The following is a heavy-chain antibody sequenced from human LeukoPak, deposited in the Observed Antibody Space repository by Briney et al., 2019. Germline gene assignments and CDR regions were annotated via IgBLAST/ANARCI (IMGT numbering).Heavy chain of an antibody. CDR2: IYSGGST. CDR3: ARATASRFDY. V-gene: IGHV3-53*01. D-gene: IGHD4-17*01. CDR1: GFTVSSNY. Sequence: PGGSLRLSCAASGFTVSSNYMTWVRQAPGKGLEWVSVIYSGGSTYCADSVKGRFTISRDNSKNTLYLQMNSLRAEDTAVYCARATASRFDYWGQGTLVTVSS. J-gene: IGHJ4*02.